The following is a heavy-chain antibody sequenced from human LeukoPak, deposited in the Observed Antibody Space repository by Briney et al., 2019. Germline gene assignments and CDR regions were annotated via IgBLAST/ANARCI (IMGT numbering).Heavy chain of an antibody. Sequence: ASVKVSCKASGYTFTSYDINWVRQATGQGLEWMGWMNPNSGNTGYAQKFQGRVTMTRNTSISTAYMELSSLRSEDTAVYYCAREAYDIVVVVAAGGDAFDIWGQGTMVTVSS. J-gene: IGHJ3*02. CDR3: AREAYDIVVVVAAGGDAFDI. D-gene: IGHD2-15*01. CDR1: GYTFTSYD. V-gene: IGHV1-8*01. CDR2: MNPNSGNT.